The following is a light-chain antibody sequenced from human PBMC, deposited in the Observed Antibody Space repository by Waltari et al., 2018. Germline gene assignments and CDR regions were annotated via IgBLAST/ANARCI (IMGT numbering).Light chain of an antibody. CDR3: QQYNSYPYT. V-gene: IGKV1-5*03. J-gene: IGKJ2*01. Sequence: DIQLTQSPYTASSSVGDTVTITCRASQSISSWLAWYQQKPGKAPKLLIYKASSLESGVPSRFSGSGSGTEFTLTISSLQPDDFATYYCQQYNSYPYTFGQGTKLEIK. CDR1: QSISSW. CDR2: KAS.